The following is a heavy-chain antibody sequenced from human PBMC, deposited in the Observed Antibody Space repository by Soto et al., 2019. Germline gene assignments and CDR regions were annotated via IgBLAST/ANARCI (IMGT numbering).Heavy chain of an antibody. V-gene: IGHV1-69*02. Sequence: QVQLVQSGAEVKSAGSSVKVSCKASGDTFNFYSINWVRQAPGLGLEWVGRVNPILSMSNYAQRFQGRVTMPADKSTGTAYMELRSLRSEDTAIYYCAGNYGSGYRAFDSWGQGALVTVSS. CDR3: AGNYGSGYRAFDS. CDR2: VNPILSMS. J-gene: IGHJ4*02. CDR1: GDTFNFYS. D-gene: IGHD3-10*01.